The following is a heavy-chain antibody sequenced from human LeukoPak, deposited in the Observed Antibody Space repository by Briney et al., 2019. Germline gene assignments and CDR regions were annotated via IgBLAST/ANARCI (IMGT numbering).Heavy chain of an antibody. J-gene: IGHJ4*02. CDR2: LSGSGGST. D-gene: IGHD3-10*01. Sequence: SGGSLRLSCAASGFTFSNYAMNWVRQAPGKGLEWVSALSGSGGSTFYADSVRGRFTISRDNSKNTLYLQMSSLRAEDTAVYYCAKGRASGTYVVDDWGQGTLVTVSS. V-gene: IGHV3-23*01. CDR1: GFTFSNYA. CDR3: AKGRASGTYVVDD.